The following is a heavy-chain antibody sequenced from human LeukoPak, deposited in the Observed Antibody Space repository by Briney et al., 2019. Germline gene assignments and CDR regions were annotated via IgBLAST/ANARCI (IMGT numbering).Heavy chain of an antibody. J-gene: IGHJ4*02. CDR1: GFTFSNYA. V-gene: IGHV3-23*01. CDR2: VSGSGGST. Sequence: GGSLRLSCAASGFTFSNYAMSWVRQAPGKGLEWVSAVSGSGGSTYYADSVKGRFTISRDNSKNKLYLQMNSLRAEDTAGYYCAKDPIVVPAAIVDYWGQGTLVTVSS. D-gene: IGHD2-2*01. CDR3: AKDPIVVPAAIVDY.